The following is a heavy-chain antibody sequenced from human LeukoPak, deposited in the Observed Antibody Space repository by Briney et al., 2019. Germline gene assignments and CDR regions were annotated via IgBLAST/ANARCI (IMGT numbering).Heavy chain of an antibody. V-gene: IGHV1-2*02. J-gene: IGHJ4*02. CDR3: ARGYDILTGYYNDDC. CDR1: GYTFTGYY. CDR2: INPNSGGT. D-gene: IGHD3-9*01. Sequence: ASVKVSCKASGYTFTGYYMHWVRQAPGQGLEWMGWINPNSGGTNYAQKLQGRVTMTTDTSTSTAYMELRSLRSDDTAVYYCARGYDILTGYYNDDCWGQGTLVTVSS.